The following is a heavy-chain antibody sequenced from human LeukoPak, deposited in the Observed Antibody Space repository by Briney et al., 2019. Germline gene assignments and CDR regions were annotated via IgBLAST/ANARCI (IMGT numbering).Heavy chain of an antibody. V-gene: IGHV4-4*07. CDR2: IYTSGST. CDR3: ARDATVATFHD. D-gene: IGHD4-17*01. Sequence: PSETLSLTCTVSGGSISSYYWSWIRQPAGKGLEWIGRIYTSGSTNYSPSLNSRVTMSLDTSKNQFSLKLSSVTAADTAVYYCARDATVATFHDWGQGTLVTVPS. J-gene: IGHJ4*02. CDR1: GGSISSYY.